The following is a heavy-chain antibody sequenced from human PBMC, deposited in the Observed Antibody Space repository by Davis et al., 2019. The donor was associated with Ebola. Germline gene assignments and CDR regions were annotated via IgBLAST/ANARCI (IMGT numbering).Heavy chain of an antibody. J-gene: IGHJ4*02. CDR2: IYPGDSDT. Sequence: GESLKISCKGSGYSFTNYWIVWVRQMPGKGLEWMGIIYPGDSDTRYSPSFQGQVTISADKSISTAYLQWSSLKASDTAMYYCARSRYCGGDCYGSFDYWGQGTLVTVSS. CDR1: GYSFTNYW. D-gene: IGHD2-21*02. CDR3: ARSRYCGGDCYGSFDY. V-gene: IGHV5-51*01.